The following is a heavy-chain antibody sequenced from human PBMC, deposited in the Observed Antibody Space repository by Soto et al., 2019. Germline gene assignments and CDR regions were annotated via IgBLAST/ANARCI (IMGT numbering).Heavy chain of an antibody. CDR1: GFTFSSYD. V-gene: IGHV3-13*01. D-gene: IGHD3-22*01. CDR2: IGTAGDT. CDR3: ARYKRFVGEKSHYYDSSGYPYYYYGMDV. J-gene: IGHJ6*02. Sequence: GGSLRLSCAASGFTFSSYDMHWVRQATGKGLEWVSAIGTAGDTYYPGSVKGRFTISRENAKNSLYLQMNSLRAEDTAVYYCARYKRFVGEKSHYYDSSGYPYYYYGMDVWGQGTTVTVSS.